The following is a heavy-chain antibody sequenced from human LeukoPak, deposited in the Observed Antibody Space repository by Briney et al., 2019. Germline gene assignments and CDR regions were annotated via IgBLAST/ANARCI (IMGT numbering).Heavy chain of an antibody. CDR3: AREVEAAGVFFGY. V-gene: IGHV1-18*01. Sequence: ASVTVSCKASGYTFTYYGISWVRQAPGQGLEWMGWISAYNGNTIYAQKLQGRVTMTRDTSTNTAYLELRRLISDDTAVYYCAREVEAAGVFFGYWGQGTLVTVSS. CDR1: GYTFTYYG. CDR2: ISAYNGNT. D-gene: IGHD6-13*01. J-gene: IGHJ4*02.